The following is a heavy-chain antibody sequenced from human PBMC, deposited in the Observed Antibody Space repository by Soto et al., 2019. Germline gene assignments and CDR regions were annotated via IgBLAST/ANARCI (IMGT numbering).Heavy chain of an antibody. V-gene: IGHV3-48*03. J-gene: IGHJ4*02. D-gene: IGHD3-22*01. CDR2: ITSSGTTI. CDR1: GFTFSSYE. Sequence: GGSLRLSCAASGFTFSSYEMNWVRQAPGKGLEWVSYITSSGTTIYYADSVKGRFTISRDNAKNSLYLRMNSLRAEDTAVYYCASSPYFYDTSGRLYYFDYWGQGTQVTVSS. CDR3: ASSPYFYDTSGRLYYFDY.